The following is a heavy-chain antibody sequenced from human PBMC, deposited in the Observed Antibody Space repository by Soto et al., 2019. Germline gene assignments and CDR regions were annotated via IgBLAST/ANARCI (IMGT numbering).Heavy chain of an antibody. Sequence: SETLSLTCTVSXDSISSSNYFWGWIRQPPGKGLEWIGTIFYSGSTYYNPSLKSRVTISVDTSKNQFSLKLTSVTAADTALYYCARSTYSFGFSWVQGTLVTAPQ. V-gene: IGHV4-39*01. CDR2: IFYSGST. CDR3: ARSTYSFGFS. D-gene: IGHD5-18*01. CDR1: XDSISSSNYF. J-gene: IGHJ5*02.